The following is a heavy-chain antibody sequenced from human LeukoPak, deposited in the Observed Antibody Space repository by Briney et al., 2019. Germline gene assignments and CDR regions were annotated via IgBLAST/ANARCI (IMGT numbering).Heavy chain of an antibody. CDR2: IIPIFGTA. V-gene: IGHV1-69*05. J-gene: IGHJ6*03. CDR3: ARGNLLPVRDYYYYYMDV. D-gene: IGHD2/OR15-2a*01. Sequence: GSSVKVSCKASGGTFSSYAISWVRQAPGQGLEWMGGIIPIFGTANYAQKFQGRVTITTDESTSTAYMELSSLRSEDTAVYCCARGNLLPVRDYYYYYMDVWGKGTTVTVSS. CDR1: GGTFSSYA.